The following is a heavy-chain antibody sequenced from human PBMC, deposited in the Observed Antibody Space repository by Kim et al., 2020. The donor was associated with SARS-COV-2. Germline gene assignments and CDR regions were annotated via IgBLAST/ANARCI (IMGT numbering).Heavy chain of an antibody. Sequence: GGSLRLSCAASGFTFSSYGMPWVRQAPGKGLEWVAVIWYDGSNKYYADSVKGRFTISRDNSKNTLYLQMNSLRAEDMAVYYCARDRGSGWYGYFDYWGQGTLVTVSS. CDR2: IWYDGSNK. J-gene: IGHJ4*02. CDR1: GFTFSSYG. CDR3: ARDRGSGWYGYFDY. V-gene: IGHV3-33*01. D-gene: IGHD6-19*01.